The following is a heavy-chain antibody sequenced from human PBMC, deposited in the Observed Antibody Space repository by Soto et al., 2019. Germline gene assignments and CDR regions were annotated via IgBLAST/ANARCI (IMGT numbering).Heavy chain of an antibody. CDR3: ARTGDYGDYTDY. J-gene: IGHJ4*02. Sequence: SETLSLTCTVSGGSISSGGYYWSWIRQHPGKGLEWIGYIYYSGSAYYNPSLKSRVTMSVDTSKNQISLRLTSVTAVDTAVYYCARTGDYGDYTDYWGQGILVTVSS. D-gene: IGHD4-17*01. CDR2: IYYSGSA. V-gene: IGHV4-31*03. CDR1: GGSISSGGYY.